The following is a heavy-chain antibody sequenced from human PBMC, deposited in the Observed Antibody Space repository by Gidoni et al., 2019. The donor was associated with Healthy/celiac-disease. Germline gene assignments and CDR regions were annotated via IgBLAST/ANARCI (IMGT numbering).Heavy chain of an antibody. J-gene: IGHJ3*02. CDR3: ARIADFYTNDAFDI. V-gene: IGHV2-70*01. CDR2: IDWYDDK. CDR1: GFSRSTSVMC. Sequence: QVTLRESGPALVKPTQTLTLTCTTSGFSRSTSVMCVSWIRQPPGKALEWLALIDWYDDKYYSTSLKTRLTISKDTSKIQVVRTMTNMDPVDTATYYCARIADFYTNDAFDIWGQGTMVTVSS. D-gene: IGHD3-3*01.